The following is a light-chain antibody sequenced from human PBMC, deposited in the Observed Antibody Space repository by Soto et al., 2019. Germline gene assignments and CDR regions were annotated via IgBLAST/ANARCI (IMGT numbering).Light chain of an antibody. CDR1: QTVRNNY. J-gene: IGKJ4*01. Sequence: EVVVTQSPGTLSLSPGERATLSCRASQTVRNNYLAWYQQKPGQAPRLLIYDASSRATGIPDRFSGGGSGTDFTLTISRMEPEDFAVYYCQQFSSYPLTFGGGTKVDXK. V-gene: IGKV3-20*01. CDR2: DAS. CDR3: QQFSSYPLT.